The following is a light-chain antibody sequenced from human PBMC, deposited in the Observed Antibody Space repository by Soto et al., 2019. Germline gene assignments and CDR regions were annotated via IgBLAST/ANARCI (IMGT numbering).Light chain of an antibody. V-gene: IGKV1-5*01. Sequence: DIQMTQSPSTLSASVGDRVTITCRASQSISTWLAWYQQKPGKAPKLLIYDASSLESGVPSRFSGSGSGTESTLTIRTLHPDDFATYYCQKNNRSLSPSGPGTKVDTK. CDR3: QKNNRSLSP. CDR1: QSISTW. J-gene: IGKJ3*01. CDR2: DAS.